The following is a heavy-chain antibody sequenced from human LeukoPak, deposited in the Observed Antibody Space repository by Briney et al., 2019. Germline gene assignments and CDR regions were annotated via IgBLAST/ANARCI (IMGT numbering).Heavy chain of an antibody. CDR1: GFTFSSYG. Sequence: GRSLRLSCAASGFTFSSYGMHWVRQAPGKGLEWVAVIWYDGSIKYYADSVKGRFTISRDNSKNTLYLQMNSLRAEDTAVYYCARAPLRYFDWLLVYWGQGTLVTVSS. CDR2: IWYDGSIK. J-gene: IGHJ4*02. D-gene: IGHD3-9*01. V-gene: IGHV3-33*01. CDR3: ARAPLRYFDWLLVY.